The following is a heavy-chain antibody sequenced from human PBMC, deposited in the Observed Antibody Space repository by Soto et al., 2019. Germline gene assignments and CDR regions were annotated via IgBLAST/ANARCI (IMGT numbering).Heavy chain of an antibody. CDR2: ISSSSSYI. Sequence: EVQLVESGGGLVKPGGSLRLSYAASGFTFSSYSMNWVRQAPGKGLEWVSSISSSSSYIYYADSVKGRFTISRDNAKNSLYLQMNSLRAEDTAVYYCARSPYYYDSSGYYGYWGQGTLVTVSS. CDR1: GFTFSSYS. V-gene: IGHV3-21*01. CDR3: ARSPYYYDSSGYYGY. J-gene: IGHJ4*02. D-gene: IGHD3-22*01.